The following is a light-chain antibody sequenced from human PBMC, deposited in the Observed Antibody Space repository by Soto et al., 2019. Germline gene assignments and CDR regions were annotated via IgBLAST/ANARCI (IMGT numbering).Light chain of an antibody. CDR3: QQRTNWRIT. CDR2: DAS. Sequence: EIVLTQSPATLSLSPVERATLSCRASQSVSSHLTWYQQKPGQAPRLLIYDASNRATGIPARFSGSGSGTDFTLTISSLEPEDFAVYYCQQRTNWRITFGGGTKVEIK. V-gene: IGKV3-11*01. CDR1: QSVSSH. J-gene: IGKJ4*01.